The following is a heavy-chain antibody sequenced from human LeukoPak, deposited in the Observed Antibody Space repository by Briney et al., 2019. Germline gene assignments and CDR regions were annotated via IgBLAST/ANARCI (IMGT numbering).Heavy chain of an antibody. V-gene: IGHV4-4*07. CDR1: GGSISSYY. D-gene: IGHD3-22*01. Sequence: SETLSLTCTVSGGSISSYYWSWIRQPAGKGLEWIGRIYTSGSTNYNPSLKSRVTMSVDTSKNQFSLKLSSVTAADTAVYYCARDTSPAYYDSSGYYHFDYWGQGTPVTVSS. CDR2: IYTSGST. CDR3: ARDTSPAYYDSSGYYHFDY. J-gene: IGHJ4*02.